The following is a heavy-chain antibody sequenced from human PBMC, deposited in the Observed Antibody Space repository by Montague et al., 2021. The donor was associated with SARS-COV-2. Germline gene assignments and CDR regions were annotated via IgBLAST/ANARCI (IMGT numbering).Heavy chain of an antibody. CDR2: IYSDVST. Sequence: SLRLSCAASGFTFSFYWMSWVRQAPGKGLEWVSVIYSDVSTYYADSVKGRFTISRDNSKNTLYLQMNSLRAEDTAVYYCARVVTYAFDVWGQGTMVTVSS. CDR3: ARVVTYAFDV. V-gene: IGHV3-66*01. J-gene: IGHJ3*01. D-gene: IGHD4-11*01. CDR1: GFTFSFYW.